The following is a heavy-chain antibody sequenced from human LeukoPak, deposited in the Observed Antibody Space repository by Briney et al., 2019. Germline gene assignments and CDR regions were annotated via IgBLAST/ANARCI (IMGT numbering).Heavy chain of an antibody. V-gene: IGHV3-48*02. D-gene: IGHD2-8*02. J-gene: IGHJ4*02. Sequence: GGSLRLSCAASGFTFSGYAMNWVRQAPGKGLEWVSHIYSSDTTYADSVKGRFTISRDNAKNSLYLQMNSLRDEGTAVYYCAREGSDWWDYWGQGTLVTVSS. CDR3: AREGSDWWDY. CDR2: IYSSDTT. CDR1: GFTFSGYA.